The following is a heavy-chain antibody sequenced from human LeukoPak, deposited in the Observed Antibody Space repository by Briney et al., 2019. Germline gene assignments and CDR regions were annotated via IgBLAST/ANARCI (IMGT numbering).Heavy chain of an antibody. CDR1: GFTSSSYA. CDR3: ARGTATMVRFGRFDP. J-gene: IGHJ5*02. D-gene: IGHD3-10*01. Sequence: GGSLRLSCAASGFTSSSYAMSWVRQAPGKGLEWVSSISSSSSYIYYADSVKGRFTISRDNAKNTLYLQMNSLRAEDTAVYYCARGTATMVRFGRFDPWGQGTLVTVSS. V-gene: IGHV3-21*01. CDR2: ISSSSSYI.